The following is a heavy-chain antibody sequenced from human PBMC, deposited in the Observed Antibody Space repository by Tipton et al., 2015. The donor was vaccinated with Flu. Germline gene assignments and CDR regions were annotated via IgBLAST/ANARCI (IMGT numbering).Heavy chain of an antibody. CDR3: AREVPRFPNMVIGPAAIHNYLDP. V-gene: IGHV1-69*06. CDR1: GGTFSSYA. CDR2: ISPMFGTA. J-gene: IGHJ5*02. D-gene: IGHD2-2*01. Sequence: QLVQSGGEVRQPGASVKLSCKASGGTFSSYALNWVRQAPGQGLEWMGGISPMFGTANYAQKFQGRVTLTADKSTSTAYMELSSLGSDDTAVYYCAREVPRFPNMVIGPAAIHNYLDPWGQGTRVTVSS.